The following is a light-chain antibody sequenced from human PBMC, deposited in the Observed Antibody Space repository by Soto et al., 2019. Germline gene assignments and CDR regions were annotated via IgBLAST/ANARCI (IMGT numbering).Light chain of an antibody. V-gene: IGKV3D-20*01. J-gene: IGKJ5*01. CDR2: DAS. Sequence: EIVLTQSPATLSLSPGERATLSCGASQSFSSSYLAWYQQKPGLAPRLLIYDASSRATGIPDRFSGSGSGTDFTLTISRLEPEDFAVYYCQQYGSSITFGQGTRLENK. CDR3: QQYGSSIT. CDR1: QSFSSSY.